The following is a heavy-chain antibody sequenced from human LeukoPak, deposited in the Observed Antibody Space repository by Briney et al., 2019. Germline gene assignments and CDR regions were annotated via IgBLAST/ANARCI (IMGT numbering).Heavy chain of an antibody. CDR2: IKQDGSEK. CDR3: ARDLGGGDY. CDR1: GFSLSSYW. Sequence: GGSLRLSCAASGFSLSSYWMSWVSQAPGKGLEWVANIKQDGSEKYYVDSVKGRFTISRDNAKNSLFLQMNNLRAEDTAVYYCARDLGGGDYGGQGTLVTVSS. D-gene: IGHD3-10*01. V-gene: IGHV3-7*01. J-gene: IGHJ4*02.